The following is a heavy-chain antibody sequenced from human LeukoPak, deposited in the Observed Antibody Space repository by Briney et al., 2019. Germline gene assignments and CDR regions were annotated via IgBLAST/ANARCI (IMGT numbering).Heavy chain of an antibody. CDR1: GYSISSGYY. J-gene: IGHJ4*02. V-gene: IGHV4-38-2*02. CDR2: IYHSGST. CDR3: ARGLWFGDENPPYFDY. D-gene: IGHD3-10*01. Sequence: PSETLSLTCTVSGYSISSGYYWGWIRQPPGKGLEWIGEIYHSGSTNYNPSLKSRVTISVDKSKNQFSLKLSSVTAADTAVYYCARGLWFGDENPPYFDYWGQGILVTVSS.